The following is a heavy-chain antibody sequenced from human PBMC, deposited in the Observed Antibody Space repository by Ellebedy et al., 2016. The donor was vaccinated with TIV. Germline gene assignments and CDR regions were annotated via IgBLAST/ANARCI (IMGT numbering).Heavy chain of an antibody. J-gene: IGHJ5*02. CDR3: AKVRVWYGDAGNT. CDR1: GFSFSTYA. V-gene: IGHV3-23*01. Sequence: GESLKISCAASGFSFSTYALIWVRQAPGQGLEWVSSASDGGHGTDYAASVEGRFTISRDHSQSTIYLQMDSLRADDTAVYYCAKVRVWYGDAGNTWGPGTRVTVSS. CDR2: ASDGGHGT. D-gene: IGHD3-10*01.